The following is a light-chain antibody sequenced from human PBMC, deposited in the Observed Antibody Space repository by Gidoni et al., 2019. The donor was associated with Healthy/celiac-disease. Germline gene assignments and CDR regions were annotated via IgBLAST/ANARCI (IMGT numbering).Light chain of an antibody. CDR2: DAS. Sequence: EIVLTQSPATLSLSPGERATLSCRASQSVSSYLAWYQQKPGQAPRLLIYDASNRATGIPARFSGSGSGTDFTLTISSLEPEDFAVYYCQQRSNWRMCGFGQGTKLEIK. J-gene: IGKJ2*04. CDR3: QQRSNWRMCG. CDR1: QSVSSY. V-gene: IGKV3-11*01.